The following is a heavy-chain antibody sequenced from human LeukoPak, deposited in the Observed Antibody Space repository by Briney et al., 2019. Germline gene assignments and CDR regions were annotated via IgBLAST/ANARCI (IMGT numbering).Heavy chain of an antibody. Sequence: ASVKVSCMASGYTFTSYYMHWVRQAPAPGLEWMGIINPSGGSTAYEHQLQGRATMTKDMTTSTVYMEVSSLSSEDTAVYYCARDLVRCSGGSCYPQYYFDYWGQGPLVPVTS. D-gene: IGHD2-15*01. CDR3: ARDLVRCSGGSCYPQYYFDY. CDR1: GYTFTSYY. V-gene: IGHV1-46*01. CDR2: INPSGGST. J-gene: IGHJ4*02.